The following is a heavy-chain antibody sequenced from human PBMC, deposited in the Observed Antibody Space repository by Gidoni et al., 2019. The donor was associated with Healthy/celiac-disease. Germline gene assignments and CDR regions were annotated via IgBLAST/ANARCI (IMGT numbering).Heavy chain of an antibody. CDR3: AKDDSSPRTSELSR. CDR2: ISYDGSNK. V-gene: IGHV3-30*18. Sequence: QAQLVESGGGVVQPGRSLRLSCAASGFTFSSYGMHWVRQAPGKGLEWVAVISYDGSNKYYADSVKGRFTISRDNSKNTLYLQMNSLRAEDTAVYYCAKDDSSPRTSELSRWGQGTLVTVSS. J-gene: IGHJ4*02. CDR1: GFTFSSYG. D-gene: IGHD2-2*01.